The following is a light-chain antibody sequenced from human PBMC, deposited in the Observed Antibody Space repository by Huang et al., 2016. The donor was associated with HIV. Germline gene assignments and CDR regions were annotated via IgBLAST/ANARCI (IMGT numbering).Light chain of an antibody. CDR2: LGS. CDR1: QSLLHSDGNNY. J-gene: IGKJ2*01. CDR3: MQGLRTPRT. Sequence: DVVMTQSPLSLPVTPGAPASISCRSSQSLLHSDGNNYFDWYLQKPVQSPQLLIYLGSNRASGVPERFSGSGSGTDFTLKISRVEAEDVGVYYCMQGLRTPRTFGQGTRLEIK. V-gene: IGKV2-28*01.